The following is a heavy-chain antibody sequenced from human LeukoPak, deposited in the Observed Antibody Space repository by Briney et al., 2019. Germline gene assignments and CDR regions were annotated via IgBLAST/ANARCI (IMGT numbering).Heavy chain of an antibody. CDR1: GGTFSSYA. J-gene: IGHJ3*02. CDR3: ARDPHLVHYVPAFDI. D-gene: IGHD3-10*02. Sequence: ASVKVSCKASGGTFSSYAISWVRQAPGQGLEWMGRIIPILGIANYAQKFQGRVTITADKSTSTAYMELSSLRSEDTAVYYCARDPHLVHYVPAFDIWGQGTMVTVSS. CDR2: IIPILGIA. V-gene: IGHV1-69*04.